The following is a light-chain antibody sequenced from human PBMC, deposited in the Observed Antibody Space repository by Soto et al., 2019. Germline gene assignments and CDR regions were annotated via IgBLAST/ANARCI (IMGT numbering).Light chain of an antibody. CDR1: SSDVGTYNH. CDR3: SSYTSSSTPVV. J-gene: IGLJ2*01. Sequence: QSVLTQPASVSGSPGQSITISCTGTSSDVGTYNHVSWYQQYPGRAPKLMIYDVSNRPSGVSNRFSGSKSGNTASLSISGLQAEDEADYYCSSYTSSSTPVVFGGGTQLTVL. V-gene: IGLV2-14*01. CDR2: DVS.